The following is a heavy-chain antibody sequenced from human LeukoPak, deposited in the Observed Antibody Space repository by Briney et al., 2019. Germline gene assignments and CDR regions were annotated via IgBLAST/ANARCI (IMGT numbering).Heavy chain of an antibody. V-gene: IGHV3-23*01. Sequence: GGSPRLSCAASGFTFSSYAMSWVRQAPGKGLEWVSAISGSGGSTYYADSVKGRFTISRDNSKNTLYLQMNSLRAEDTAVYYCAKYQVAMVREIDYWGQGTLVTVSS. CDR2: ISGSGGST. CDR3: AKYQVAMVREIDY. CDR1: GFTFSSYA. D-gene: IGHD3-10*01. J-gene: IGHJ4*02.